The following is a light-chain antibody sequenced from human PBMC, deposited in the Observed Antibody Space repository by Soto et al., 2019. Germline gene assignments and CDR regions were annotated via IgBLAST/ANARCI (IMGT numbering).Light chain of an antibody. CDR1: QSVTSN. J-gene: IGKJ1*01. V-gene: IGKV3-15*01. CDR2: GAS. CDR3: QQYNNWPRT. Sequence: EIVMTQSPATLSVSPGGRATLSCRASQSVTSNLAWYQQKRGQAPRLLIYGASTRATDIPARFSGSGSGTAFTLTISSLQSEECAVYYCQQYNNWPRTFGQGTQVEI.